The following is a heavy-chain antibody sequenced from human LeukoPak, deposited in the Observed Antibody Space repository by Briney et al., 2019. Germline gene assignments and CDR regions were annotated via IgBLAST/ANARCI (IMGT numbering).Heavy chain of an antibody. CDR1: GFTSTDSA. Sequence: GGSLRLSCAASGFTSTDSAVSWVRHSPGEGLKWISSISDTGGRTYYADSVKGRFTITRDNSRNTVTLQMNSLGAGDTARYFCAKGGQDFDFWRFDLWGQGILVIVSS. J-gene: IGHJ5*02. CDR3: AKGGQDFDFWRFDL. CDR2: ISDTGGRT. V-gene: IGHV3-23*01. D-gene: IGHD3-3*01.